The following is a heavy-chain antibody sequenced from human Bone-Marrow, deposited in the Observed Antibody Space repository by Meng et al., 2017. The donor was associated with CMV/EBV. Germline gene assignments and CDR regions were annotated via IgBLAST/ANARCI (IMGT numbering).Heavy chain of an antibody. CDR2: IYYSGST. CDR3: ARVAGFGSDY. V-gene: IGHV4-31*03. Sequence: SETLSLTCTVSGGSISSGSYYWSWIRQHPGKGLEWIGYIYYSGSTYYNPSLKSRLTISLDTSKNRFSLKLSSVTAADTAVYYCARVAGFGSDYWGQGNLVTVSS. D-gene: IGHD3-16*01. CDR1: GGSISSGSYY. J-gene: IGHJ4*02.